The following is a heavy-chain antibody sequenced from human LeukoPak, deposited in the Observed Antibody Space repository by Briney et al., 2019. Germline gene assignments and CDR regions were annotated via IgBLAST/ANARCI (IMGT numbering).Heavy chain of an antibody. D-gene: IGHD4-17*01. V-gene: IGHV3-66*01. J-gene: IGHJ4*02. CDR2: IHGGTDT. CDR3: ARVAGDYAEYYFDQ. CDR1: GFTVSSNY. Sequence: PGGSLRLSCAASGFTVSSNYMSWVRQAPGKGLEWVSVIHGGTDTYFADSVKGRFTISRDNSKNTLYLQMNSLRAEDTAVYYCARVAGDYAEYYFDQWGQGTLVTVSS.